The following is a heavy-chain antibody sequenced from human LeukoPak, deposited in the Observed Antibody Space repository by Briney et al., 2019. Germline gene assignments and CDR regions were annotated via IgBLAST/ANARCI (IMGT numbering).Heavy chain of an antibody. V-gene: IGHV3-23*01. Sequence: GGSRRLSCAASGFTFSSYAMSWVRQAPGKGLEWVSVLSGSGGTTKYADSVKGRFTISRDNSKNTLYLQMNSLRAEDSAVYYCARAAYYDSSGPIAGAFDIWGQGTMVTVSS. CDR2: LSGSGGTT. CDR1: GFTFSSYA. CDR3: ARAAYYDSSGPIAGAFDI. D-gene: IGHD3-22*01. J-gene: IGHJ3*02.